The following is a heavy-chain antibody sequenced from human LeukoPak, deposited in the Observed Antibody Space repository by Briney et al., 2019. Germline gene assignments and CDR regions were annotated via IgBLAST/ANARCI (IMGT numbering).Heavy chain of an antibody. J-gene: IGHJ6*02. Sequence: TGGSLRLSCAASGFTFSGYAMSWVRQAPGKGLEWISAISASGGSTYYADSVKGRFTISRDNSKNTLYLRMNSLRADDTAVYYCAKDSTMSGSYYGMDVWGQGTTVTVSS. V-gene: IGHV3-23*01. CDR3: AKDSTMSGSYYGMDV. CDR1: GFTFSGYA. D-gene: IGHD3-22*01. CDR2: ISASGGST.